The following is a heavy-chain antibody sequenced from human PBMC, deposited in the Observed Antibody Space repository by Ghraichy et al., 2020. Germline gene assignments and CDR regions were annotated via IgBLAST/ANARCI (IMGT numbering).Heavy chain of an antibody. J-gene: IGHJ6*02. CDR3: ARGFNWNESVYYGMDV. CDR1: GFTFSSYA. V-gene: IGHV3-30-3*01. CDR2: ISYDGSNK. D-gene: IGHD1-20*01. Sequence: GGSLRLSCAASGFTFSSYAMHWVRQAPGKGLEWVAVISYDGSNKYYADSVKGRFTISRDNSKNTLYLQMNSLRAEDTAVYYCARGFNWNESVYYGMDVWGQGTTVTVSS.